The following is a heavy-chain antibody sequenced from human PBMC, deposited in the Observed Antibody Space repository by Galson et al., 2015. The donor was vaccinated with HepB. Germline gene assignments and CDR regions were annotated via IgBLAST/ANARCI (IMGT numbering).Heavy chain of an antibody. V-gene: IGHV3-9*01. D-gene: IGHD3-10*01. Sequence: SLRLSCAASGFTFDDYAMHWVRQAPGKGLEWVSGISWNSGSIGYADSVKGRFTISRDNAKNSPYLQMNSLRAEDTALYYYAKDGRNGSGSLDYWGQGTLVTVSS. CDR1: GFTFDDYA. CDR3: AKDGRNGSGSLDY. J-gene: IGHJ4*02. CDR2: ISWNSGSI.